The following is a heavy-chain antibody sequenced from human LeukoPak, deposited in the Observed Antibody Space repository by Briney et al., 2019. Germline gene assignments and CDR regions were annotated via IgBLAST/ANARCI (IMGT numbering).Heavy chain of an antibody. CDR1: GGSISSSSYY. CDR2: IYYSGST. D-gene: IGHD1-26*01. J-gene: IGHJ3*02. CDR3: ARPYSGSYYAFDI. V-gene: IGHV4-39*01. Sequence: PSETLSLTCTVSGGSISSSSYYWGWIRQPPGKGLEWIGSIYYSGSTYYNPSLKSRVTISVDTSKNQFSLKLSSVTAADTAVYYCARPYSGSYYAFDIWGQGTMVTVSS.